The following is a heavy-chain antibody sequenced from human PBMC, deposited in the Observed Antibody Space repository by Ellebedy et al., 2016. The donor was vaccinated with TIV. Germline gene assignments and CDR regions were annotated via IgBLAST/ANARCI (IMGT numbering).Heavy chain of an antibody. D-gene: IGHD3-3*01. CDR3: ARDGSEWSRDH. CDR2: IDFSGTGT. CDR1: GFTFSISA. V-gene: IGHV3-21*06. J-gene: IGHJ4*02. Sequence: GESLKISXAASGFTFSISAMTWVRQAPGKGLEWVATIDFSGTGTYYADSVKGRFIISRDDTKNSVFLQMNSLGVEDTAVYYCARDGSEWSRDHWGQGTLVTVSS.